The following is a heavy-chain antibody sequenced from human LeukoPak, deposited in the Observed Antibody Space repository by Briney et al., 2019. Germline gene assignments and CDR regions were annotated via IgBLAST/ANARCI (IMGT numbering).Heavy chain of an antibody. D-gene: IGHD5-18*01. CDR3: ASRGYSYGYWFDP. CDR1: GFTVSSNY. V-gene: IGHV3-66*02. J-gene: IGHJ5*02. CDR2: IYSGGST. Sequence: GGSLRLSCAASGFTVSSNYMSWVRQAPGKGLEWVSVIYSGGSTYYADSVKGRFTISRDNSKNTLYLQMNSLGAEDTAVYYCASRGYSYGYWFDPWGQGTLVTVSS.